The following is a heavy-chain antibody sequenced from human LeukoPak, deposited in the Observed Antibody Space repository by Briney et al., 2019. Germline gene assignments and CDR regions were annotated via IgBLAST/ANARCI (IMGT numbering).Heavy chain of an antibody. Sequence: SETLSLTCTVSGGSISSSSYYWGWIRQPPGKGLEWIGYIYYSGSTYYNPSLKSRVTISVDTSKNQFSLKLSSVTAADTAVYYCARDSEERLAEEAHSYGMDVWGQGTTVTVSS. CDR2: IYYSGST. CDR3: ARDSEERLAEEAHSYGMDV. D-gene: IGHD1-26*01. CDR1: GGSISSSSYY. V-gene: IGHV4-30-4*08. J-gene: IGHJ6*02.